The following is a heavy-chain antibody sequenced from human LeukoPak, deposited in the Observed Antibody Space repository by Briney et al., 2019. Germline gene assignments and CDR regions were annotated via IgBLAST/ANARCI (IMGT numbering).Heavy chain of an antibody. D-gene: IGHD4-17*01. CDR1: GGSISSSSYY. V-gene: IGHV4-39*01. CDR3: ARLATVTTNDY. J-gene: IGHJ4*02. CDR2: IYYSGSA. Sequence: SETLSLTCTVSGGSISSSSYYWGWIRQPPGKGLEWIGSIYYSGSAYYNPSLKSRVTISVDTSKNQFSLKLSSVTAADTAVYYCARLATVTTNDYWGQGTLVTVSS.